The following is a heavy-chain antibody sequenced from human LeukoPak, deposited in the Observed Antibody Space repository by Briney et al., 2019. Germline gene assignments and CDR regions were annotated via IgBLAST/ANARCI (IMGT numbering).Heavy chain of an antibody. D-gene: IGHD3-10*01. V-gene: IGHV4-34*01. CDR1: GGSFSGYY. CDR2: INHSGST. J-gene: IGHJ4*02. Sequence: PSETLSLTCAVYGGSFSGYYWSWIRQPPGKGLEWIGEINHSGSTNYNPSLKSRVTISVDTSKNQFSLKLGSVTAAGTAVYYCARGRGVRGVIGDYWGQGTLVTVSS. CDR3: ARGRGVRGVIGDY.